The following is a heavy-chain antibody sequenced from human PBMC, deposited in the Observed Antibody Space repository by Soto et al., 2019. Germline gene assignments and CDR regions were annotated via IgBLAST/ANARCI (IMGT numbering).Heavy chain of an antibody. V-gene: IGHV3-33*01. Sequence: GGSLRLSCAASGFTFSSYGMHWVRQAPGKGLEWVAVIWYDGSNKYYADSVKGRFTISRDNSKNTLYLQMNSLRAEDTAVYYCARDQAQGGYDFLALAERLGYYYGMDVWGQGTTVTVSS. D-gene: IGHD5-12*01. CDR1: GFTFSSYG. CDR3: ARDQAQGGYDFLALAERLGYYYGMDV. CDR2: IWYDGSNK. J-gene: IGHJ6*02.